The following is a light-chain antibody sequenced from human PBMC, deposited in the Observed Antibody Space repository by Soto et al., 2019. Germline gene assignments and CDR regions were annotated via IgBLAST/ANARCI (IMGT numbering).Light chain of an antibody. CDR1: QDINSR. CDR3: QQADSLPRT. J-gene: IGKJ4*01. CDR2: FAF. Sequence: DIQMTQSPSSVSASLGDRVTITCRASQDINSRLAWYQQKPGKAPKLLIYFAFNLESGVPSRFIGSGSGTDFTLTITSLQPEDFATYYCQQADSLPRTFGGGTKVDI. V-gene: IGKV1-12*01.